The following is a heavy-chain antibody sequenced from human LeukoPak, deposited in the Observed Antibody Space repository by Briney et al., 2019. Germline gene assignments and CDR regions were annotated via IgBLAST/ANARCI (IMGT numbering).Heavy chain of an antibody. CDR2: IKQDGSEK. CDR3: ARDLTYYDFWSGYYTGYYYYYYMDV. J-gene: IGHJ6*03. V-gene: IGHV3-7*01. CDR1: GFTFSSYW. D-gene: IGHD3-3*01. Sequence: GGSLRLSCAASGFTFSSYWMSWVRQAPGKGLEWVANIKQDGSEKYYVDSVKRRFTISRDNAKNSLYLQMNSLRAEDTAVYYCARDLTYYDFWSGYYTGYYYYYYMDVWGKGTTVTVSS.